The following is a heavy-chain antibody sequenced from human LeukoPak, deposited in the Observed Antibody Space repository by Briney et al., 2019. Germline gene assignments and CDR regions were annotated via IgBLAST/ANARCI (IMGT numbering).Heavy chain of an antibody. Sequence: SETLSLTCAVSGYSISSGYYWGWIRQPPGKGLEWIGSIYHSGSTYYNPSLKSRVTISVDTSKNQFSLKLSSVTAADTAVYYCARRGDGYNSPPFDYSGQGTLVTVSS. CDR2: IYHSGST. CDR3: ARRGDGYNSPPFDY. CDR1: GYSISSGYY. J-gene: IGHJ4*02. D-gene: IGHD5-24*01. V-gene: IGHV4-38-2*01.